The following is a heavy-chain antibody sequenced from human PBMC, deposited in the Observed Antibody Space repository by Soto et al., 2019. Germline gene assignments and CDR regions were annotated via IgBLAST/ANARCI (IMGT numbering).Heavy chain of an antibody. Sequence: PSETLSLTCAVYGGSFSGYYWSWIRQPPGQGLEWIGQINHSGSTNYNPSLKSRVTISVNTPKHQFSLKLSSVTAADTAVSYCARGRAPWIAVAGSFGCWGRGTLVTVSS. D-gene: IGHD6-19*01. V-gene: IGHV4-34*01. CDR3: ARGRAPWIAVAGSFGC. CDR2: INHSGST. CDR1: GGSFSGYY. J-gene: IGHJ4*02.